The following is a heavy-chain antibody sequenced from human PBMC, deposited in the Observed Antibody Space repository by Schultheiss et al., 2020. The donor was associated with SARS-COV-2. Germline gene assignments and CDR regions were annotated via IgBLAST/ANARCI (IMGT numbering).Heavy chain of an antibody. CDR3: ARDVGYCSSTSCSV. V-gene: IGHV1-2*02. D-gene: IGHD2-2*01. J-gene: IGHJ6*04. CDR1: GYTFTGYY. CDR2: INPNSGGT. Sequence: ASVKVSCKASGYTFTGYYMHWVRQAPGQGLEWMGWINPNSGGTNYAQKFQGRVTMTRDTSISTAYMELSRLRSDDTAVYYCARDVGYCSSTSCSVWGKGTTVTVSS.